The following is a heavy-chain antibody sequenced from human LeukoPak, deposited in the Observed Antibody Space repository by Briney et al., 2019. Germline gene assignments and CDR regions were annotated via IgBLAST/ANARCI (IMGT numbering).Heavy chain of an antibody. V-gene: IGHV4-4*07. Sequence: SETLSLTCAVSGVSITSYYWSWIRQPAGKGLEWIGRVYTSGSTNYNPSLKSRVTMSVDTSKNQFSLKLSSVTAADTAVYYCARDRYYYDSSGDAFDIWGQGTMVTVSS. J-gene: IGHJ3*02. CDR3: ARDRYYYDSSGDAFDI. CDR1: GVSITSYY. D-gene: IGHD3-22*01. CDR2: VYTSGST.